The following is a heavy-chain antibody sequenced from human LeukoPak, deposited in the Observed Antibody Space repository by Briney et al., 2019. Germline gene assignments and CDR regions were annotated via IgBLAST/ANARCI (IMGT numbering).Heavy chain of an antibody. CDR3: ARGPPCSSTSCYVTGAFDF. CDR1: GFSFSIYS. Sequence: PGGSLRLSCAVSGFSFSIYSMNWVRQAPGEGLEWVSSVSSSSTSIYYADSLKGRFTISRDNAKNSLFLQVNSLRDEDTAVYYCARGPPCSSTSCYVTGAFDFWGQGTMVTFSS. D-gene: IGHD2-2*01. V-gene: IGHV3-21*01. CDR2: VSSSSTSI. J-gene: IGHJ3*01.